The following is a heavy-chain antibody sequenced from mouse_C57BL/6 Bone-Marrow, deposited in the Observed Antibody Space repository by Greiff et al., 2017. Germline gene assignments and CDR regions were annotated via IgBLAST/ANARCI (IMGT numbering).Heavy chain of an antibody. CDR3: TRAHYYGSPYWYFDV. CDR2: IRNKANNHAT. Sequence: EVQGVESGGGLVQPGGSMKLSCAASGFTFSDAWMDWVRQSPEKGLEWVAEIRNKANNHATYYAESVKGRFTISRDDSKSSVYLQMNSLRAEDTGMYYCTRAHYYGSPYWYFDVWGTGTTVTVSS. D-gene: IGHD1-1*01. J-gene: IGHJ1*03. CDR1: GFTFSDAW. V-gene: IGHV6-6*01.